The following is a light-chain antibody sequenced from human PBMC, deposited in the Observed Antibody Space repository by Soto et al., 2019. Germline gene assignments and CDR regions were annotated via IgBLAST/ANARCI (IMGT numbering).Light chain of an antibody. CDR3: SSFAGSTTFSYV. CDR1: SSCVVSYNL. J-gene: IGLJ1*01. Sequence: QSVLKQPGAVPQTPGQPLSISCTGTSSCVVSYNLVSWYQQHPGKAPKVLIYEGTKRPSGVSNRFSGFKSGNTASLTISGLQTEDEADYYCSSFAGSTTFSYVFGPETKVTVL. V-gene: IGLV2-23*03. CDR2: EGT.